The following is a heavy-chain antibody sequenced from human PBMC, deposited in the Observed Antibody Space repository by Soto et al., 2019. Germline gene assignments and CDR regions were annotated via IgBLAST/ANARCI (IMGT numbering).Heavy chain of an antibody. CDR2: IYYSGST. J-gene: IGHJ5*02. Sequence: QVQLQESGPGLVKPSQTLSLTCTVSGGSISSGDYYWSWIRQPPGKGLEWIGYIYYSGSTYYNPSLKSRVTISVDTSKNQFSLKLSSVTAADTAVYYCARGTTNYGDYEGHWFDPLGQGTLVTVSS. V-gene: IGHV4-30-4*01. CDR3: ARGTTNYGDYEGHWFDP. CDR1: GGSISSGDYY. D-gene: IGHD4-17*01.